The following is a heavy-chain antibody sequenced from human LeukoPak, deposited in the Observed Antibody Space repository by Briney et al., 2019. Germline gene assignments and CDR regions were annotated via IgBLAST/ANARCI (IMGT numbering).Heavy chain of an antibody. CDR3: ARVFSGSYLNYHHFDY. V-gene: IGHV3-21*01. CDR2: ISTSSSYI. Sequence: PGGSLRLSCIVSGFTFSSYSMNWVRQAPGKGLEWVSSISTSSSYIHYADSVKGRFTVSRDNARNSLYLQMNSLRAEDTAVYYCARVFSGSYLNYHHFDYWGQGTLVTVSS. D-gene: IGHD1-26*01. CDR1: GFTFSSYS. J-gene: IGHJ4*02.